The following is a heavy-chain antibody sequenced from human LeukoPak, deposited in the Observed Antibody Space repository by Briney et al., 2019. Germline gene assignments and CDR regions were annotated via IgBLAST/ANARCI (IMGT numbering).Heavy chain of an antibody. Sequence: GASVKVSCKASGYTFTSYAMHWVRQAPGQRPEWMGWINAGNGNTKYSQKFQGRVTITRDTSASTAYMELSSLRSEDTAVYYCARGWHGGDYGYWGQGTLVTVPS. J-gene: IGHJ4*02. V-gene: IGHV1-3*01. CDR2: INAGNGNT. CDR1: GYTFTSYA. D-gene: IGHD2-15*01. CDR3: ARGWHGGDYGY.